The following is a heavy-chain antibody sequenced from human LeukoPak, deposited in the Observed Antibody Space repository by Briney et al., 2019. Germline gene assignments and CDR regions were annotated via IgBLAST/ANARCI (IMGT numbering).Heavy chain of an antibody. CDR1: GGSISSSSYY. J-gene: IGHJ4*02. Sequence: SETLSLTCTVSGGSISSSSYYWGWIRQPPGKGLEWIGSSYYSGSTYYNPSLKSRVTISVDTSKNQFSLKLSSVTAADSAVYYCAREGKDYYDSSGYFDYWGQGTLVTVSS. D-gene: IGHD3-22*01. CDR3: AREGKDYYDSSGYFDY. V-gene: IGHV4-39*07. CDR2: SYYSGST.